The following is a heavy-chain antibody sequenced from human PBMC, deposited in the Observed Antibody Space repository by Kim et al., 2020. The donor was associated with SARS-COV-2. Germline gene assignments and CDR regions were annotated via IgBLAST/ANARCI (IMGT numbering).Heavy chain of an antibody. V-gene: IGHV3-48*03. D-gene: IGHD3-10*01. J-gene: IGHJ4*02. CDR2: ISSSGSTI. Sequence: GGSLRLSCAASGFTFSSYEMNWVRQAPGKGLEWVSYISSSGSTIYYADSVKGRFTISRDNAKNSLYLQMNSLRAEDTAVYYCSCPRGVPYDGSAGFDYWGQGTLVTVSS. CDR3: SCPRGVPYDGSAGFDY. CDR1: GFTFSSYE.